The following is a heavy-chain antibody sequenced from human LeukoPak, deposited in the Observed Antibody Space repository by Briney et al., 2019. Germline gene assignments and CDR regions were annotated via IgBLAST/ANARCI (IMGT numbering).Heavy chain of an antibody. CDR3: ARELIRAFDY. CDR2: INHSGGT. V-gene: IGHV4-34*01. D-gene: IGHD2-8*01. J-gene: IGHJ4*02. Sequence: SETLSLTSAVYGGSFSGYYWSWIRQPPGKGLEWIGEINHSGGTNCNPSLKSRVTISVDTSKNQFSLKLSSVTAADTAVYYCARELIRAFDYWGQGILVTVSS. CDR1: GGSFSGYY.